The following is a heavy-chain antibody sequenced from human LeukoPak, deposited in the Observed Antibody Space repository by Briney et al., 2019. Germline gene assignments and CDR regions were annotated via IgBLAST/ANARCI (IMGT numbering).Heavy chain of an antibody. Sequence: PSETLSLTCAVSGYSISSGYYWGWIRQPPGKGLEWIGRIYHSGSTYYNPSLKSRGTISVDTSKNKFSLTLSSVTAADTAVYYCARHRPTYYDFWSGPMGDAFDIWGQGTMVTVSS. J-gene: IGHJ3*02. CDR2: IYHSGST. CDR3: ARHRPTYYDFWSGPMGDAFDI. CDR1: GYSISSGYY. V-gene: IGHV4-38-2*01. D-gene: IGHD3-3*01.